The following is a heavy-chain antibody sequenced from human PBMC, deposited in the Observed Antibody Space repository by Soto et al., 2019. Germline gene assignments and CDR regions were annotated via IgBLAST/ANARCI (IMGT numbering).Heavy chain of an antibody. J-gene: IGHJ4*02. D-gene: IGHD2-21*02. Sequence: PSETLSLTCILSGESISSSSYYWGWIRQPPGKGLEWIGSIYYRGRTYYNPSFKSRVTISIDTSKNQFSLKLSSVTATDTAVYYCARQGTTVVTQAYFDHWGQGALVTVSS. V-gene: IGHV4-39*01. CDR3: ARQGTTVVTQAYFDH. CDR1: GESISSSSYY. CDR2: IYYRGRT.